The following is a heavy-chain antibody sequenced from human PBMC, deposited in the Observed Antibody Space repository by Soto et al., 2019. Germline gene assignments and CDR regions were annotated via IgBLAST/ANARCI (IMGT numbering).Heavy chain of an antibody. CDR2: IYPGDSDT. CDR1: GDIFSIYW. CDR3: ARPEIPTRSNDYDYPFDL. D-gene: IGHD3-22*01. J-gene: IGHJ5*02. V-gene: IGHV5-51*01. Sequence: GESLKISCKASGDIFSIYWIGWVRQMPGKGLGWMGIIYPGDSDTRYNPSFQGQVTISVDKSTSTAYLEWNSLKASDTAIYYCARPEIPTRSNDYDYPFDLWGQGTLVTVS.